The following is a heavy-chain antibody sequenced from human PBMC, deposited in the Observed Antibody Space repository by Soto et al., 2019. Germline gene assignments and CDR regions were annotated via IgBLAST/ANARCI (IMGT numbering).Heavy chain of an antibody. CDR3: ARVSYYDSSAYPDY. Sequence: SETLSLTCAVSGDSISRYYWSWIRQPPGKGLEWIGYNYYSGSTIYNPSLKSRVTISVDTSKNQFSLKLSSVTAADTAVYFCARVSYYDSSAYPDYWGQGTLVTVS. CDR2: NYYSGST. CDR1: GDSISRYY. J-gene: IGHJ4*02. D-gene: IGHD3-22*01. V-gene: IGHV4-59*01.